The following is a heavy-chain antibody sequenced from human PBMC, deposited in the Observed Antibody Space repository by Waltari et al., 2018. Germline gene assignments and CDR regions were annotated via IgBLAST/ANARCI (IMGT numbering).Heavy chain of an antibody. J-gene: IGHJ5*02. CDR1: GVAVRANF. CDR2: IHTGGAT. D-gene: IGHD5-18*01. Sequence: EVQLVESGGTLIQPGGSLRLSCAISGVAVRANFFTWVRQAPGKGLECVSVIHTGGATDYADSVRGRFTISRDSSKNTLYLQMNSLRVDDTAIYYCARQLGYTYALGSWGQGTLVTVSS. CDR3: ARQLGYTYALGS. V-gene: IGHV3-53*01.